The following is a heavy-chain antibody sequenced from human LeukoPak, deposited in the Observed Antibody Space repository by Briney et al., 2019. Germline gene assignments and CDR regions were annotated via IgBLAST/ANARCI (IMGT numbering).Heavy chain of an antibody. CDR2: IRYDGSNK. J-gene: IGHJ4*02. CDR3: ARGVAAGLTRDY. D-gene: IGHD3-10*01. CDR1: GFTFSSYG. Sequence: GGSLRLSCAASGFTFSSYGMHWVRQAPGKGLEWVAFIRYDGSNKYYADSVKGRFTISRDNAKNSLYLQMNSLRAEDTAVYYCARGVAAGLTRDYWGQGTLVTVSS. V-gene: IGHV3-30*02.